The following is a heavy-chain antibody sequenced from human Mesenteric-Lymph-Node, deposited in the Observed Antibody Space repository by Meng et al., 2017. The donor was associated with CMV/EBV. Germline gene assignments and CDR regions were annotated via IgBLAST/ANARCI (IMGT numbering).Heavy chain of an antibody. V-gene: IGHV4-59*01. J-gene: IGHJ6*02. CDR1: GGSISSDY. Sequence: SETLSLTCTVSGGSISSDYWSWIRQPPGKGLEWIGYLHYSGSTNYNPSLKSRVTISVDTSKNQFSLKLSSVTAADTAVYYCARDCKGCSSTSCCYYGMDVWGQGTTVTVSS. CDR3: ARDCKGCSSTSCCYYGMDV. CDR2: LHYSGST. D-gene: IGHD2-2*01.